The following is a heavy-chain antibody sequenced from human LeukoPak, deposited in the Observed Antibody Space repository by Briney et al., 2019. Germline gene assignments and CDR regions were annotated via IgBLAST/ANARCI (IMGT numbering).Heavy chain of an antibody. CDR1: LGSHW. V-gene: IGHV3-7*01. Sequence: QSGGSLRLSCVGALGSHWMGWVRQAPGKGLEWVANIKEDGSQKYYMDSVKGRFTISRDNAKSSLSLQMNNLRVEDTAVYYCTRDQTWGQGTLVTVSS. CDR2: IKEDGSQK. J-gene: IGHJ4*02. CDR3: TRDQT.